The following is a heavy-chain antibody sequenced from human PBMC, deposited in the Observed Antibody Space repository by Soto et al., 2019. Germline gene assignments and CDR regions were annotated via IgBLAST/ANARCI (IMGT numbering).Heavy chain of an antibody. D-gene: IGHD3-10*01. J-gene: IGHJ3*01. V-gene: IGHV3-23*01. CDR3: AKDWARGDFDV. CDR1: GFTFATSG. CDR2: XSPSGXNT. Sequence: SPRLSCEASGFTFATSGMTWVRQAPQKGLEWVSKXSPSGXNTYYAESVKGXFTISRDXXKNMLNLQMNNLRDEDKAVYYCAKDWARGDFDVWGQATVVTV.